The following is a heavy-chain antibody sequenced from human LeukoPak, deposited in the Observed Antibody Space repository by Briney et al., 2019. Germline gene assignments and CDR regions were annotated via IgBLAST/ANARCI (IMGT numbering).Heavy chain of an antibody. D-gene: IGHD3-10*01. Sequence: SETLSLTCTVSGDSISSYYWSWIRQPPGKGLEWIGYIYYSGSTNYNPSLKSRVTISVDTSNNQFSLNLTSVTAADTAVYYCVRGPYGSGISNWFDPWGQGTLVIVSS. CDR1: GDSISSYY. CDR3: VRGPYGSGISNWFDP. J-gene: IGHJ5*02. CDR2: IYYSGST. V-gene: IGHV4-59*01.